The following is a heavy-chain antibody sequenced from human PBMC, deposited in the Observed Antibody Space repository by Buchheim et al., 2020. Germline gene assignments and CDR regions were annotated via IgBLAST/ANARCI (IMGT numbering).Heavy chain of an antibody. Sequence: EVQLLESGGGLVQPGGSVRLSCAGSGFTFSSYAMSWVRQAPGKGLEWVSGISGSGAITFYADSVKGRFTISRDNSKKTLYLQMNSLRAEDMAVYYCAKKDIAVAGTIDYWYFDLWGRGTL. J-gene: IGHJ2*01. CDR2: ISGSGAIT. CDR3: AKKDIAVAGTIDYWYFDL. CDR1: GFTFSSYA. D-gene: IGHD6-19*01. V-gene: IGHV3-23*01.